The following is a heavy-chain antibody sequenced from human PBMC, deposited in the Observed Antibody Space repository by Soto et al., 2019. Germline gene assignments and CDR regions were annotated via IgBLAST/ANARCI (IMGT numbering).Heavy chain of an antibody. CDR3: ARDPNYDILTGYYYYHGMDV. Sequence: ASVKVSCKASGYTFTGYYMHWVRQAPGQGLERMGWINPNSGGTNYAQKFQGRVTMTRDTSISTAYMELSRLRSDDTAVYYCARDPNYDILTGYYYYHGMDVWGQGTTVTVSS. CDR2: INPNSGGT. D-gene: IGHD3-9*01. V-gene: IGHV1-2*02. J-gene: IGHJ6*02. CDR1: GYTFTGYY.